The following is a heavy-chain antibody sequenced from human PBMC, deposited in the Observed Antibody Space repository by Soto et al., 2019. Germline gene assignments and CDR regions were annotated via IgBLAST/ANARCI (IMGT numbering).Heavy chain of an antibody. D-gene: IGHD7-27*01. CDR1: GFLRSTSGVG. V-gene: IGHV2-5*02. CDR3: AHSLIPNWGSRGAFDY. J-gene: IGHJ4*02. CDR2: IYWDDDK. Sequence: QITLKESGPTLVKPTQTLALTCTFSGFLRSTSGVGVGWIRQPPGKALEWLALIYWDDDKRYSPSLKSRLTITKDTSKNQVVLTMTNMDPVDTAAYYCAHSLIPNWGSRGAFDYWGQGTLVTVSS.